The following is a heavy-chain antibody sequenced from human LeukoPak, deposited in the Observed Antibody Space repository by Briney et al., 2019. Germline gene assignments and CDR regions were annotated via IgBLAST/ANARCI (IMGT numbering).Heavy chain of an antibody. CDR1: GYTFTGYY. D-gene: IGHD6-19*01. CDR3: ARDLEWLANFDY. V-gene: IGHV1-2*02. J-gene: IGHJ4*02. CDR2: INPNSGGT. Sequence: ASVKDSCKASGYTFTGYYMHWVRQAPGQGLEWMGWINPNSGGTNYAQKFQGRVTMTRDTSISTAYMELSRLRSDDTAVYYCARDLEWLANFDYWGQGTLVTVSS.